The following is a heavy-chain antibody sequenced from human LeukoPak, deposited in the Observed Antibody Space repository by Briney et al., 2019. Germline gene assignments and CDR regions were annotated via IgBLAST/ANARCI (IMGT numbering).Heavy chain of an antibody. CDR3: ATHSSGWYRGYFDY. D-gene: IGHD6-19*01. J-gene: IGHJ4*02. CDR2: INHSGST. V-gene: IGHV4-34*01. Sequence: SETLSLTCAVYGGSFSGYYWSWIRQPPGKGLEWIGEINHSGSTNYNPSLKSRVTISVDTSKNQFSLKLSSVTAADTAVYYCATHSSGWYRGYFDYWGQGTLVTVSS. CDR1: GGSFSGYY.